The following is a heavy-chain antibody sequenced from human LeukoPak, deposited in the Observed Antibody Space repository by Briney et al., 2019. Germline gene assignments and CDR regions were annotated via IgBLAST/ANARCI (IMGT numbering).Heavy chain of an antibody. V-gene: IGHV3-74*01. CDR2: INSDGSSS. CDR1: GFTFSSSW. CDR3: ARGSVMENDALDI. Sequence: PGGSLRLSCAASGFTFSSSWMHWVRQAPGKGLVWVSRINSDGSSSSYADSVKGRFTISRDNAKNTLYVQMNSLRGEDTGLYYCARGSVMENDALDIWGQGTMVTVSS. J-gene: IGHJ3*02. D-gene: IGHD2-21*01.